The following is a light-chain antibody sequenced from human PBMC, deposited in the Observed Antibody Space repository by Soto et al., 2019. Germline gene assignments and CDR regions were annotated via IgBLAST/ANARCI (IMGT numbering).Light chain of an antibody. CDR3: QHYNNWPAWT. CDR2: GAS. J-gene: IGKJ5*01. V-gene: IGKV3-15*01. Sequence: EIVMTQSPATLSVSPGGRATLSCRASQSISGALAWYQQKPGQAPRLLIYGASTRATSFPARFSGSGSGTDFTLTISSLQSEDFAVYYCQHYNNWPAWTFGQGTRLEIK. CDR1: QSISGA.